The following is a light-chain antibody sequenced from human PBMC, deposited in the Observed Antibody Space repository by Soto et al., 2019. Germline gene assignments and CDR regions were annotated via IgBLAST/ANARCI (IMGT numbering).Light chain of an antibody. V-gene: IGKV1-6*01. Sequence: AIQMTQFPSSLSASVVDRVTITCRASQDIRSDLGWYQQRPGKAPNLLIYAASSLQSGVPSRFSGSGSGTDFTLTISSLQPEDFATYYCLQDNKYPLTFGGGTKVEIK. CDR1: QDIRSD. CDR3: LQDNKYPLT. CDR2: AAS. J-gene: IGKJ4*01.